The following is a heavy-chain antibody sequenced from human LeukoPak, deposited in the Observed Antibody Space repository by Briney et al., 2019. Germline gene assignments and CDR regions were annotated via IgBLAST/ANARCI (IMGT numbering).Heavy chain of an antibody. CDR3: ARVMIDVGNMIVVVTEAFDI. CDR2: MNPNSGNT. Sequence: GASVKVSCKASGYTFTSYDINWVRQATGQGLEWMGWMNPNSGNTGYAQKFQGRVTITRNTSISTAYMELSSLRSEDTAVYYCARVMIDVGNMIVVVTEAFDIWGLGTMVTVSS. J-gene: IGHJ3*02. D-gene: IGHD3-22*01. V-gene: IGHV1-8*03. CDR1: GYTFTSYD.